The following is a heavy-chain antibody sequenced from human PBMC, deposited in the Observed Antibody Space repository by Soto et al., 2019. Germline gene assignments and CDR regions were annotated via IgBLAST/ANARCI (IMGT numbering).Heavy chain of an antibody. CDR2: ISSSSSYT. CDR1: GFTFSYYY. J-gene: IGHJ5*02. D-gene: IGHD5-18*01. CDR3: ARGSVDTAMVTPYNWFDP. Sequence: GALRLSCPAPGFTFSYYYMAWIPQAPGKGLEWVSYISSSSSYTNYADSVKGRFTISRDNAKNSLYLQMNSLRAEDTAVYYCARGSVDTAMVTPYNWFDPWGQGTLVTVSS. V-gene: IGHV3-11*06.